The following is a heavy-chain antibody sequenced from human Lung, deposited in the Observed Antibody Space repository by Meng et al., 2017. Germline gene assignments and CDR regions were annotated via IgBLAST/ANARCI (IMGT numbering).Heavy chain of an antibody. CDR3: ARGSYCGGDCYFLFDY. Sequence: QVQLVQSGAEVKKPGLSVKVSCKASGGTFSSYAISWVRQAPGQGLEWMGGITPILGIANYAQKFQGRVTITADKSTSTAYMELSSLRSEDTAVYYCARGSYCGGDCYFLFDYWGQGTLVTVSS. D-gene: IGHD2-21*02. CDR2: ITPILGIA. J-gene: IGHJ4*02. V-gene: IGHV1-69*10. CDR1: GGTFSSYA.